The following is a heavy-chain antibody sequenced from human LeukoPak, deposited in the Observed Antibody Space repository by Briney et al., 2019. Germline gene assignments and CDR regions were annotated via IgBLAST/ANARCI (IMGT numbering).Heavy chain of an antibody. D-gene: IGHD3-10*01. CDR1: GYTFTSYY. CDR3: ARDRGAEDAFDI. J-gene: IGHJ3*02. Sequence: GASVKVSCKTSGYTFTSYYMHWVRQAPGQGLEWMGIINPSSGSTTYAQKFQGRVTMTRDTSTSTVYMELSSLRSEDTAVYYRARDRGAEDAFDIWGQGTMVTVSS. V-gene: IGHV1-46*01. CDR2: INPSSGST.